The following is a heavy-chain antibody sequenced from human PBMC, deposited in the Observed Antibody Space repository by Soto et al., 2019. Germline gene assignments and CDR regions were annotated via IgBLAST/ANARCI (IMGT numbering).Heavy chain of an antibody. V-gene: IGHV1-8*02. CDR2: MNPNSGNT. Sequence: GASVKVSCTASGYTFTSYDINCVRQATGQGLEWMGWMNPNSGNTGYAQKLQGRVTMTRNTSISTAYMELSSLRSQDTAVYYCARERKGMDVWGQGTTVTVSS. CDR3: ARERKGMDV. J-gene: IGHJ6*02. CDR1: GYTFTSYD.